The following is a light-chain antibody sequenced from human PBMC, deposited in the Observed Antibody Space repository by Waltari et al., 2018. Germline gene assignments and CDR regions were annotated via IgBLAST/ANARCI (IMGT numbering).Light chain of an antibody. CDR2: EGS. V-gene: IGLV2-23*01. CDR3: CSYAGSSTLWV. Sequence: QSALTQPASVSGSPGQSITISCTGTSSDVGSYNLVSWYQQHPVKAPKLMIFEGSKRPSGVSNRFSGSKSGNTASLTISGLQAEDEADYYCCSYAGSSTLWVFGGGTKLTVL. CDR1: SSDVGSYNL. J-gene: IGLJ3*02.